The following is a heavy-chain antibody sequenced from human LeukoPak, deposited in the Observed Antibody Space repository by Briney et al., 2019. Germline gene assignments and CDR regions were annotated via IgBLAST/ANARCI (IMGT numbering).Heavy chain of an antibody. CDR3: ARARWVYDSSGYYYFNFDY. Sequence: AASVKVSCKASGYTFTSYGISWVRQAPGQGLEWMGRIIPILGIANYAQKFQGRVTITADKSTSTAYMELSSLRSEDTAVYYCARARWVYDSSGYYYFNFDYWGQGTLVTVSS. CDR2: IIPILGIA. D-gene: IGHD3-22*01. CDR1: GYTFTSYG. J-gene: IGHJ4*02. V-gene: IGHV1-69*04.